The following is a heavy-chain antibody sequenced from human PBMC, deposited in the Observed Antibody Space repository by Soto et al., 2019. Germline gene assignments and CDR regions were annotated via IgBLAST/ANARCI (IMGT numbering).Heavy chain of an antibody. CDR1: GFTFSSHE. CDR3: ARDEAAAGIFGH. CDR2: ISRGGGTI. D-gene: IGHD6-13*01. J-gene: IGHJ4*02. Sequence: VGSLRLSCAASGFTFSSHEMNWVRQAPGKGLEWVSNISRGGGTIYYADSVRGRFTVSRDNAKNSLDLQMNSLRAEDTAVYYCARDEAAAGIFGHWGQGTLVTVSS. V-gene: IGHV3-48*03.